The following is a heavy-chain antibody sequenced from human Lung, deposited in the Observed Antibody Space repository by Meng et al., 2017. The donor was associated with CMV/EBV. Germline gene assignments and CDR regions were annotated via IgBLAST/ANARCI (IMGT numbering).Heavy chain of an antibody. V-gene: IGHV4-59*01. Sequence: SETLSLTXSVTGDSISSFYWTWIRQSPGKGLEWIGYFYYTGSANYNPSLKSRVTISGDTSKNQFSLRLSSVTAADTAVYYCAREYCASTGCYKGGRFDPWGQGTLVTVSS. J-gene: IGHJ5*02. CDR3: AREYCASTGCYKGGRFDP. CDR2: FYYTGSA. CDR1: GDSISSFY. D-gene: IGHD2-2*02.